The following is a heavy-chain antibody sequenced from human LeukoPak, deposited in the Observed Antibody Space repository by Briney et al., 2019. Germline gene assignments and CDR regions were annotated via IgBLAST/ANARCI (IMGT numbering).Heavy chain of an antibody. CDR3: ARDRQKLQLWSSPGGYYGMDV. J-gene: IGHJ6*04. V-gene: IGHV1-69*01. CDR1: RGTFSSYA. CDR2: IIPIFGTA. Sequence: ASVKVSCKASRGTFSSYAISWVRQAPGQGLEWMGGIIPIFGTANYAQKFQGRVTITADESTSTAYMELSSLRSEDTAVYYCARDRQKLQLWSSPGGYYGMDVWGKGTTVTVSS. D-gene: IGHD5-18*01.